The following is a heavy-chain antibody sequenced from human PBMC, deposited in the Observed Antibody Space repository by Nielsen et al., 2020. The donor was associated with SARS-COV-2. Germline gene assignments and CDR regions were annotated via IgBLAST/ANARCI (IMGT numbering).Heavy chain of an antibody. CDR3: ARENPTYCSSTSCWFDP. V-gene: IGHV3-53*04. CDR2: IYSGGST. J-gene: IGHJ5*02. Sequence: LSLTCAASGFTVSSNYMSWVRQAPGKGLEWVSVIYSGGSTYYADSVKGRFTISRHNSKNTLYLQMNSLRAEDTAVYYCARENPTYCSSTSCWFDPWGQGTLVTVSS. D-gene: IGHD2-2*01. CDR1: GFTVSSNY.